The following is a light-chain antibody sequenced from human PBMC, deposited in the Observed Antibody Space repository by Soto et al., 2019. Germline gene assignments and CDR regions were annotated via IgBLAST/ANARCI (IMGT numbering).Light chain of an antibody. Sequence: DIQMTQSPSTLSASVGDRVTITCRASQSISSWLAWYQQKLGKAPKLLINKASSLDSGVPSRFSRSGSGTEFTLTISSLQPDDFATYYCQQYNSYWTFGQGTKVEIK. CDR1: QSISSW. V-gene: IGKV1-5*03. CDR3: QQYNSYWT. CDR2: KAS. J-gene: IGKJ1*01.